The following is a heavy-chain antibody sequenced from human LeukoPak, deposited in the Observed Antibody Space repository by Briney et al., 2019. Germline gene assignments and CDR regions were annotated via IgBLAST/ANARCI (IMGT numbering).Heavy chain of an antibody. CDR1: GFTFSSYT. Sequence: PGGSLRLSCVASGFTFSSYTTHWVRQAPGKGLEYVSAIGGTGENTYYVTSVEGRFIISRDNSKNTLYLQMGSLRAEDTAFYYCARGDSLPVLDYWGQGTLVSVSS. CDR3: ARGDSLPVLDY. CDR2: IGGTGENT. V-gene: IGHV3-64*01. D-gene: IGHD3-22*01. J-gene: IGHJ4*02.